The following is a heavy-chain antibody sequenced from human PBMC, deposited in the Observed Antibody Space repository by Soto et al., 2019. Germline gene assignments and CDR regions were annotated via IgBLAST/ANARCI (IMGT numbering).Heavy chain of an antibody. V-gene: IGHV1-69*13. CDR3: AGGRPHFPPLFRGGGEEDYYYYGMDV. Sequence: ASVKVSCKASGGTFSSYAISWVRQAPGQGLEWMGGIIPIFGTANYAQKFQGRVTITADESTSTAYIELSSLRAEDTAVYYCAGGRPHFPPLFRGGGEEDYYYYGMDVWGQGTTVTVSS. J-gene: IGHJ6*02. CDR2: IIPIFGTA. D-gene: IGHD3-16*01. CDR1: GGTFSSYA.